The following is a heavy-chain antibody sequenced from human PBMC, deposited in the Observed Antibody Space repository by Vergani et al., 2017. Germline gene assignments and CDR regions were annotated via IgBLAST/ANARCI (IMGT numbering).Heavy chain of an antibody. CDR1: GGSITYGAFY. CDR2: IYYSENN. V-gene: IGHV4-39*01. D-gene: IGHD3-22*01. J-gene: IGHJ5*02. Sequence: QLQLQESGPGLVKPSETLSLTCTVSGGSITYGAFYWGWIRQSPGKGLEWIGSIYYSENNFYNPSLESRVTLSIDTTKNKFSLKLKSVTAADTAVYYCARCFRDEGMIYGGTVENWFDPWGQGTLVTVSS. CDR3: ARCFRDEGMIYGGTVENWFDP.